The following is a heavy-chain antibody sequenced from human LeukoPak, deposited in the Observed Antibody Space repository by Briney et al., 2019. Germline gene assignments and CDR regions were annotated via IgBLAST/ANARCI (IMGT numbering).Heavy chain of an antibody. CDR1: GGPISSGRYY. Sequence: PSETLSLTCTVSGGPISSGRYYWTWIRLPAGKGLEWIGRLYTNDNTNYNPSLESRVSISVDTSTSQFYLQLTSVTAADTAVYFCARGVVTDDYYMDVWGKGTTVIVSS. D-gene: IGHD2-21*02. CDR3: ARGVVTDDYYMDV. V-gene: IGHV4-61*02. J-gene: IGHJ6*03. CDR2: LYTNDNT.